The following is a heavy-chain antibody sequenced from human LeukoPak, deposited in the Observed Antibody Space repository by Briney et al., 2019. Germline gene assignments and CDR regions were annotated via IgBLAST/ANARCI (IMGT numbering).Heavy chain of an antibody. J-gene: IGHJ4*02. CDR1: GASISSGGYS. V-gene: IGHV4-30-2*01. Sequence: SETLSLTCAVSGASISSGGYSWSWTWFRQPPGKGLEWIGHIYHTGSTYYTPSLKSRVTILLDKSKNQFSLKLSSVNAADTAVYYCARSISAMVRGAPYYWGQGTLVTVSS. D-gene: IGHD3-10*01. CDR2: IYHTGST. CDR3: ARSISAMVRGAPYY.